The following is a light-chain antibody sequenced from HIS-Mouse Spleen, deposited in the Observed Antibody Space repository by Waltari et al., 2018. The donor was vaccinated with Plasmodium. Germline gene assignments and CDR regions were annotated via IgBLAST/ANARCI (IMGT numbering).Light chain of an antibody. CDR2: DAS. CDR3: QQRSNWPPLT. V-gene: IGKV3-11*01. J-gene: IGKJ4*01. CDR1: QSVSSY. Sequence: EIVLTQSPATLSLSPGERATLSCRASQSVSSYLAWYQQKPGQAPRLLIYDASNRATGSTARFSGSGSGTDFTLTISSLEPEDFAVYYCQQRSNWPPLTFGGGTKVEIK.